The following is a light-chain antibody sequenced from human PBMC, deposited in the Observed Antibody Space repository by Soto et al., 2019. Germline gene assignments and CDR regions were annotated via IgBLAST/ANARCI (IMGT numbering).Light chain of an antibody. CDR2: EVT. V-gene: IGLV2-14*01. CDR1: SSDVGAYDY. J-gene: IGLJ2*01. Sequence: QSALTQPASVSGSPGQSITISCTGASSDVGAYDYVSWYQQHPGKVPKVMIFEVTNRPSGVSNRFSGSKSGNTASLTISGRQAEDEADYYCSSFTSDNTVIFGGGTKLTVL. CDR3: SSFTSDNTVI.